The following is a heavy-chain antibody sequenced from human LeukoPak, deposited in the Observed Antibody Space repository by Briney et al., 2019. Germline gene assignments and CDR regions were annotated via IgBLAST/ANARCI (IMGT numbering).Heavy chain of an antibody. CDR2: ISAYNGNT. V-gene: IGHV1-18*01. Sequence: ASVTVSCKASGYTFTSYGISWVRPAPGQGRAWMGWISAYNGNTNYAHKLQGRVTMTTDTSTNTAYMELRSLRSDDTAVYYCARDGWYSSSWFPIDYWGQGTLVTVSS. CDR1: GYTFTSYG. CDR3: ARDGWYSSSWFPIDY. D-gene: IGHD6-13*01. J-gene: IGHJ4*02.